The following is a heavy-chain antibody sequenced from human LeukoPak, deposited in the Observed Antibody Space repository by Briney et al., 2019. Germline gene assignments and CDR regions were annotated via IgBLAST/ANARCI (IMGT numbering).Heavy chain of an antibody. J-gene: IGHJ3*02. CDR3: AKTRITMIVVVILDAFDI. D-gene: IGHD3-22*01. Sequence: GGSLRLSCAASGFAFTRYSMSWVRQAPGKGLEWVSSISGGGSTYYADSVKGRFTISRDNSKNTLYLQMNSLRAEDTAVYYCAKTRITMIVVVILDAFDIWGQGTMVTVSS. CDR1: GFAFTRYS. V-gene: IGHV3-23*01. CDR2: ISGGGST.